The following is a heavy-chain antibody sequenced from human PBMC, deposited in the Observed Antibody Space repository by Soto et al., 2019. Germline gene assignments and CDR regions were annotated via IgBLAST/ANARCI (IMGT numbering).Heavy chain of an antibody. V-gene: IGHV2-5*01. J-gene: IGHJ4*02. CDR3: AHRRSGYGPFDY. D-gene: IGHD3-3*01. Sequence: QITLKESGPKLVKPTQTLTLTCTFSGFSLSTSGVGVGWIRQPPGKALEWLALIYWNDDKRYSPSLKSRLTITKDTSKNQVVLTMTNMDPVDTATYYCAHRRSGYGPFDYWGQGTLVTVSS. CDR1: GFSLSTSGVG. CDR2: IYWNDDK.